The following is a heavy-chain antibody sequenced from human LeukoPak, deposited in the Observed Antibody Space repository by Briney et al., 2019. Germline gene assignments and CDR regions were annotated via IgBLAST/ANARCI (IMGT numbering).Heavy chain of an antibody. J-gene: IGHJ4*02. Sequence: SETLSLTCTVSGGSIGICYWSWIRQPPEKGLEWIGYFSYRGNTNYNHSLDSRVTISVDPPKNHFSLNLTSATAADTAVYHCARGLPYGSTWSIFDLWGRGALVPVSS. CDR2: FSYRGNT. CDR1: GGSIGICY. CDR3: ARGLPYGSTWSIFDL. D-gene: IGHD6-13*01. V-gene: IGHV4-59*01.